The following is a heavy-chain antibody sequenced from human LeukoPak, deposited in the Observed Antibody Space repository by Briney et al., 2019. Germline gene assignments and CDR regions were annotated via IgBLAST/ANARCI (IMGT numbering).Heavy chain of an antibody. V-gene: IGHV1-69*05. CDR3: ARDRSGAWAWGPDAFDI. CDR1: GGTFSSYA. CDR2: IIPIFGTA. D-gene: IGHD3-10*01. J-gene: IGHJ3*02. Sequence: GASVKVSCKASGGTFSSYAISWVRQAPGQGLEWMGRIIPIFGTANYAQKFQGRVTITTDESTSTAYMELSSLRSEDTAVYYCARDRSGAWAWGPDAFDIWGQGTMVTVSS.